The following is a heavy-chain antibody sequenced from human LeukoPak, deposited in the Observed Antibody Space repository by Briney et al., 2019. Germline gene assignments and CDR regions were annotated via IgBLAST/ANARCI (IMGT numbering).Heavy chain of an antibody. Sequence: GGSLRLSCAASGFSFDDLGMTWVRQVPGKGLEWVAGINWNGASTGYADSVRGRFTISRDNAKNSLYLQMDSLRAEDTALYYCARAVCPTIKFCDSSYFMDVWGKGTTVNVS. J-gene: IGHJ6*03. CDR2: INWNGAST. CDR3: ARAVCPTIKFCDSSYFMDV. CDR1: GFSFDDLG. D-gene: IGHD6-6*01. V-gene: IGHV3-20*04.